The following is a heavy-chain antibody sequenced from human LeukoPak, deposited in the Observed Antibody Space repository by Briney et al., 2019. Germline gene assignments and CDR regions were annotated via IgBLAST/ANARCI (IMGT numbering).Heavy chain of an antibody. CDR2: IYHSGGT. D-gene: IGHD1-7*01. CDR3: ARDSGTTGEVKFDP. Sequence: SETLSLTCTVSDYSISSSYYWGWIRQPPGKGLEWFGIIYHSGGTYYNPSLKSRVTISVDTSKNQFSLKLSSVTAADTAVYYCARDSGTTGEVKFDPWGQGTLVTVSS. CDR1: DYSISSSYY. J-gene: IGHJ5*02. V-gene: IGHV4-38-2*02.